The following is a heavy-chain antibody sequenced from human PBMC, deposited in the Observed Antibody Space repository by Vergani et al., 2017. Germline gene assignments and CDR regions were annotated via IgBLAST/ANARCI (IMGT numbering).Heavy chain of an antibody. D-gene: IGHD1-7*01. CDR2: ISYDGSNK. V-gene: IGHV3-30-3*01. CDR1: GFTFSSYA. J-gene: IGHJ4*02. CDR3: ARSWGGYNWNYAVDY. Sequence: QVQLVESGGGVVQPGTSLRLSCAASGFTFSSYAMHWVRQAPGKGLEWVAVISYDGSNKYYADSVKGRFTISRDNSKNTLYLQMNSLRAEDTAVYYCARSWGGYNWNYAVDYWGQGTLVTVSS.